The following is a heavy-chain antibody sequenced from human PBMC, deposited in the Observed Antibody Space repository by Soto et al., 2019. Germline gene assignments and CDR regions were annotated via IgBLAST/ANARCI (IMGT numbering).Heavy chain of an antibody. D-gene: IGHD3-9*01. Sequence: ASVKVSCKASGYTFTSYDINWVRQATGQGLEWMGWMNPNSGNTGFAQKFQGRVTMTRNTSISTAYMELSSLRSEDTAVYYCTRGGYDILTGYWFDPWGQGTLVTSPQ. CDR2: MNPNSGNT. J-gene: IGHJ5*02. CDR3: TRGGYDILTGYWFDP. V-gene: IGHV1-8*01. CDR1: GYTFTSYD.